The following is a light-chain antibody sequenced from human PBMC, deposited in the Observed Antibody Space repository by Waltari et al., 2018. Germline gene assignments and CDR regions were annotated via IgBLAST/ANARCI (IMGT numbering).Light chain of an antibody. CDR3: QQYSNLPRGVT. CDR1: QDISNY. CDR2: DAS. J-gene: IGKJ4*01. Sequence: DIQMTQSPSSLSASVGDRVTITCQASQDISNYLNWYQQKPGKAPKLLIYDASNLETGVPSRFSGSESETELTFTISSLQPEDIATYYCQQYSNLPRGVTFGGGTKVEIK. V-gene: IGKV1-33*01.